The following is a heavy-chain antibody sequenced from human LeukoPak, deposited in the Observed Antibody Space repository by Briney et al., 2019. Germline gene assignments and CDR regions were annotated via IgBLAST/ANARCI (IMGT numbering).Heavy chain of an antibody. CDR2: LSSSSSYI. V-gene: IGHV3-21*01. D-gene: IGHD3-22*01. Sequence: SGGSLRLSCAASGFTSSSYRMNWVPQAPGKGRGWVSSLSSSSSYIYYADSVKGRFTISRDNAKNSLYLQMSSLRAEDTAVYYCARMSQHYYDSSGYWDFQHWGQGTLVTVSS. CDR1: GFTSSSYR. CDR3: ARMSQHYYDSSGYWDFQH. J-gene: IGHJ1*01.